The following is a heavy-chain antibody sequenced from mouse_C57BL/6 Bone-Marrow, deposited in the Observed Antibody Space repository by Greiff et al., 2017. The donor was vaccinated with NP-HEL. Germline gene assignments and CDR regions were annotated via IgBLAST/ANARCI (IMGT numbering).Heavy chain of an antibody. CDR1: GYTFTSYW. CDR2: IDPSDSYT. Sequence: QVQLQQPGAELVKSGASVKLSCKASGYTFTSYWMQWVKQRPGQGLEWIGEIDPSDSYTNYNQKFKGKATLTVDTSSSTAYMQLSSLTSEDSAVYYCARDYGSSYGWYFDVWGTGTTVTVSS. D-gene: IGHD1-1*01. CDR3: ARDYGSSYGWYFDV. J-gene: IGHJ1*03. V-gene: IGHV1-50*01.